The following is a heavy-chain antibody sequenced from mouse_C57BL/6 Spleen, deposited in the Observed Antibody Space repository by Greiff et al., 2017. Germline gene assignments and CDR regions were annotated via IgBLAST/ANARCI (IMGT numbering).Heavy chain of an antibody. D-gene: IGHD1-1*01. V-gene: IGHV3-6*01. J-gene: IGHJ4*01. Sequence: EVQLVESGPGLVKPSQSLSLTCSVTGYSITSGYYWNWIRQFPGNKLEWMGYISYDGSNNYNPSLKNRISITRDTSKNQFFLKLNSVTTEDTATYYCANYYGSSPYYAMDYWGQGTSVTVSS. CDR3: ANYYGSSPYYAMDY. CDR2: ISYDGSN. CDR1: GYSITSGYY.